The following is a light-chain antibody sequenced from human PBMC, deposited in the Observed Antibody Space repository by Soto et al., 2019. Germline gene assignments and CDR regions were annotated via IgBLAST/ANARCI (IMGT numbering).Light chain of an antibody. CDR2: DAS. CDR1: QSVSIW. CDR3: QQYGGTYT. Sequence: DIQMTQSPSSLSASVGDRVTITCRATQSVSIWLAWYQHKPGKAPKLLIYDASTLESGVPSRFSGSGSGTEFTLTISSLQPDDFATYYCQQYGGTYTFGQGTKLEI. V-gene: IGKV1-5*01. J-gene: IGKJ2*01.